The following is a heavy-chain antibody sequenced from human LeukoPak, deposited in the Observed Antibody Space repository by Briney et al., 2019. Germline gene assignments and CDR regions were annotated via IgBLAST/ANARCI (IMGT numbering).Heavy chain of an antibody. Sequence: RGGLRDSSAAPGFTPTISMTCWVCETLGEGRWRGWQIYHKGGVKNYVDTVKGRVTISRDNVKNTLYLQMNSLRAEDTAVYYCAKDRRYCSGGSCFSGWFDPWGQGTLVTVSS. CDR3: AKDRRYCSGGSCFSGWFDP. J-gene: IGHJ5*02. D-gene: IGHD2-15*01. CDR2: YHKGGVK. V-gene: IGHV3-30*18. CDR1: GFTPTISMT.